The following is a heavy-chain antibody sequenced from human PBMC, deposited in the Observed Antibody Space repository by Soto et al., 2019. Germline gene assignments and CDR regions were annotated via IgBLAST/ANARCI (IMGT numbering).Heavy chain of an antibody. J-gene: IGHJ4*02. CDR1: GFTFSNYG. V-gene: IGHV3-33*01. CDR2: IWYDGSNE. CDR3: ARDDEGGSYCDLGY. D-gene: IGHD3-10*01. Sequence: GGSLRLSCAASGFTFSNYGMHWVRQAPGKGLEWVAVIWYDGSNENYADSVKGRFTISRDNSKNTLYLQMNSLRTEDTAIYYCARDDEGGSYCDLGYWGQGTLVTVSS.